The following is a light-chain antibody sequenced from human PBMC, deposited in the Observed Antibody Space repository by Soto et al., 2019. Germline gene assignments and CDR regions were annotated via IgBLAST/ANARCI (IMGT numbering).Light chain of an antibody. V-gene: IGKV3-20*01. J-gene: IGKJ2*01. CDR1: QSVSFSF. Sequence: EIVLTQSPGTLSLSPGERATLSCRASQSVSFSFLAWYQQKPGQAPRLLIYGASSRATGIPDRFSGSGSGTDVTLTISRLEPEDFAAYYCQQYGSSPRTFGQGTKLEIK. CDR2: GAS. CDR3: QQYGSSPRT.